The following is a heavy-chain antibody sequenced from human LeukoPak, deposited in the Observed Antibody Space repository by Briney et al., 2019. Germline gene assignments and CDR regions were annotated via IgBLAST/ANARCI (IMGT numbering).Heavy chain of an antibody. CDR3: AKAGSSSGYYSRFDY. D-gene: IGHD3-22*01. CDR1: GFTFSSYA. V-gene: IGHV3-30*18. CDR2: ISFDGSNK. J-gene: IGHJ4*02. Sequence: PGGSLRLSCAVSGFTFSSYALHWVRQAPGKGLEWVAVISFDGSNKYYADSVKGRFTISRDNSKNTLYLQMNSLRADDTAVYYCAKAGSSSGYYSRFDYWGQGTLVTVSS.